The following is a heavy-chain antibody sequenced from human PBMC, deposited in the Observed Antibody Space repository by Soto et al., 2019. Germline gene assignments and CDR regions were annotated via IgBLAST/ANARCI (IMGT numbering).Heavy chain of an antibody. J-gene: IGHJ4*02. CDR3: ARDGYDGSGSPYPAY. D-gene: IGHD3-10*01. CDR2: IYYLGST. Sequence: SETLSLTCSVYGGSMSEYFWSWIRQSPGKGLEWIGYIYYLGSTDYNPSLKSRVTISVDTSKRQFSLRLTSVTAADTAVYYCARDGYDGSGSPYPAYWGPGTQVTVSS. CDR1: GGSMSEYF. V-gene: IGHV4-59*01.